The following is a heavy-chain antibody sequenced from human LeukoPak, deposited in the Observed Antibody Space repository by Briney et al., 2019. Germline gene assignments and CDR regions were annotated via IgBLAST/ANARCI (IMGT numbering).Heavy chain of an antibody. Sequence: SVKVSCKASGGTFSSYAISWVRQAPGQGLEWMGGIIPIYGNANYAQKFQGRITITTDESTSTANMELSSLRSEDTAVYYCAREAVGYCSSTSCSRWFDPWGQGTLVTVSS. CDR3: AREAVGYCSSTSCSRWFDP. J-gene: IGHJ5*02. CDR2: IIPIYGNA. V-gene: IGHV1-69*05. CDR1: GGTFSSYA. D-gene: IGHD2-2*01.